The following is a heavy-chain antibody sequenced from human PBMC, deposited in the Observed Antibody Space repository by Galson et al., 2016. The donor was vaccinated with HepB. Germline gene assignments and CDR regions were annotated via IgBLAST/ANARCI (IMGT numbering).Heavy chain of an antibody. CDR2: ISYDGDTK. J-gene: IGHJ4*02. CDR1: GFTFSTYG. CDR3: ASDPRQWQRGYNYGFEY. V-gene: IGHV3-30*03. D-gene: IGHD5-18*01. Sequence: SLRLSCAASGFTFSTYGVHWVRQAPGKGLEWVAVISYDGDTKYHADSVKGRFTISSDNSKNTLYLQMHRLRFEDTAVYYCASDPRQWQRGYNYGFEYWGQGTLVSVAS.